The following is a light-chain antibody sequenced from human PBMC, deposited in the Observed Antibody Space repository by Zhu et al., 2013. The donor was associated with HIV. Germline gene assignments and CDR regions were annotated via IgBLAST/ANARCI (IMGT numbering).Light chain of an antibody. CDR2: GAS. CDR1: QTVTGRS. CDR3: QQYGSSPIT. V-gene: IGKV3-20*01. Sequence: PGERAILSCRASQTVTGRSLAWYQQKPGQSPRLLIHGASSRDTGIPDRFSGSGSGTDFTLSITRLEPEDLAVYYCQQYGSSPITFGQGTRLEIK. J-gene: IGKJ5*01.